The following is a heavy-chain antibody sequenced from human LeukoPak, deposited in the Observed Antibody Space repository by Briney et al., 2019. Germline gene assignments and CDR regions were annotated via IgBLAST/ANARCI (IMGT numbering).Heavy chain of an antibody. J-gene: IGHJ4*02. CDR2: MNPNSGNT. Sequence: ALVKVSCKASGYTFTNYDINWVRQATGQGLEWMGWMNPNSGNTGYAQKFQGRVTMTRNTSISTAYMELSSLRSEDTAVYYCARDYYDNSGPSGYWGQGTLVIVSS. CDR3: ARDYYDNSGPSGY. CDR1: GYTFTNYD. D-gene: IGHD3-22*01. V-gene: IGHV1-8*01.